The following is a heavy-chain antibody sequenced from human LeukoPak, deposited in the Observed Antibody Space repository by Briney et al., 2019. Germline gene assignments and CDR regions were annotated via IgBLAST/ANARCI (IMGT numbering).Heavy chain of an antibody. D-gene: IGHD4-11*01. Sequence: SETLSLTCTVFGGSISNYYWSWIRQPPGKGLEWIGYIYYSGSTNYNPSLKSRVTISVDTSKNQFSLKLSSVTAADTAVYYCAREHSNYPYYFDYWGQGTLVTVSS. CDR2: IYYSGST. V-gene: IGHV4-59*01. J-gene: IGHJ4*02. CDR1: GGSISNYY. CDR3: AREHSNYPYYFDY.